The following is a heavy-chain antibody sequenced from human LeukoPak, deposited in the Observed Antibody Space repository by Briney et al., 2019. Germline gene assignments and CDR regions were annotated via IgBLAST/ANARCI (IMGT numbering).Heavy chain of an antibody. CDR1: GFTLSNYN. J-gene: IGHJ6*03. D-gene: IGHD3-10*01. Sequence: GGSLRLSCAASGFTLSNYNMNWVRQAPGKGLEWVSSISSSSSYIYYTDSVKGRFTISRDNAKNSLYLQMNSLRAEDTAVYYCARSELGYNYHYMDVWGKGTTVTISS. V-gene: IGHV3-21*01. CDR3: ARSELGYNYHYMDV. CDR2: ISSSSSYI.